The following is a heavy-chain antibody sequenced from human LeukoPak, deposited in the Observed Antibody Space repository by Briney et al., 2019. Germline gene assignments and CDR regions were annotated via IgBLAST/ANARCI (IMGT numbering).Heavy chain of an antibody. CDR3: ARVRVFRGNYYYYGMDV. J-gene: IGHJ6*02. CDR1: GVSFSGYY. V-gene: IGHV4-34*01. Sequence: SETLSLTCAVYGVSFSGYYWSWIRQPPGKGLEWIGEINHSGSTKYNPSLKSRVTISVDTSKDQFSLKLSSVTAADTAVYYCARVRVFRGNYYYYGMDVWGQGTTVTVSS. D-gene: IGHD3-10*01. CDR2: INHSGST.